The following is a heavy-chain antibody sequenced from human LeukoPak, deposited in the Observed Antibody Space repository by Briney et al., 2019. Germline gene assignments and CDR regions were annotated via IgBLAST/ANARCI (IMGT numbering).Heavy chain of an antibody. J-gene: IGHJ4*02. CDR1: GYTFTSYG. CDR3: ATSAAAAGYYFDY. Sequence: GASVKVSCKASGYTFTSYGISWVRQAPGQGLEWMGWISAYNGNTNYAQKFQGRVTMTRDTSISTAYMELSRLRSDDTAVYYCATSAAAAGYYFDYWGQGTLVTVSS. D-gene: IGHD6-13*01. V-gene: IGHV1-18*01. CDR2: ISAYNGNT.